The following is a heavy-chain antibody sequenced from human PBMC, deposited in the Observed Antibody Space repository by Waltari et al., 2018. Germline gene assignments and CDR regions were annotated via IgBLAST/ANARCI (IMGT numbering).Heavy chain of an antibody. D-gene: IGHD5-12*01. CDR3: ARALRWLHSFDY. CDR1: GGSFSGYY. CDR2: INHSGST. Sequence: QVQLQQWGAGLLKPSETLSLTCAVYGGSFSGYYCSWIRQPPGKGLEWIGEINHSGSTNYNPTIKSRVTISVDTSKNQFSLKLSSVNAADTAVYDCARALRWLHSFDYWGQGTLVTVSS. J-gene: IGHJ4*02. V-gene: IGHV4-34*01.